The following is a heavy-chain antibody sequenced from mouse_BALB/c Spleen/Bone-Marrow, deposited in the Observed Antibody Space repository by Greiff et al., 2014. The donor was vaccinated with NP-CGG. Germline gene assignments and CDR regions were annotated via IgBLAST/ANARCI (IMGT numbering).Heavy chain of an antibody. D-gene: IGHD2-4*01. J-gene: IGHJ4*01. CDR2: INSGSGGT. CDR1: GYAFTNYL. V-gene: IGHV1-54*01. Sequence: QVQLQQSGAELVRPGTSVKVSCKGSGYAFTNYLIEWVKQRPGQGLELIGVINSGSGGTKYNEKFKGKATLTADKSSSTAYMQLSSLTSDDSAVYFCARAITDAMDYWGQGTSVTVSS. CDR3: ARAITDAMDY.